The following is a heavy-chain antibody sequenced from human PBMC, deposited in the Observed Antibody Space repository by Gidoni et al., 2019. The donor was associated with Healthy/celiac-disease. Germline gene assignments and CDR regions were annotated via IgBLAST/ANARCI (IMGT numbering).Heavy chain of an antibody. CDR2: ISSSSSYI. D-gene: IGHD3-3*01. CDR1: GFPFSSYR. CDR3: ARDRILEWLRVENDHYGMDV. V-gene: IGHV3-21*01. J-gene: IGHJ6*02. Sequence: EVQLVESGGGLVKPGGSLRLSCAASGFPFSSYRTTGVRQAPGKGLEWVSSISSSSSYIYYADSVKGRFTISRDNAKNSLYLQMNSLRAEDTAVYYCARDRILEWLRVENDHYGMDVWGQGTTVTVSS.